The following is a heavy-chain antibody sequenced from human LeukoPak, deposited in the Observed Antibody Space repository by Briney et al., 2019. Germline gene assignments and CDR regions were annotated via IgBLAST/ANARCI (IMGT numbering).Heavy chain of an antibody. Sequence: KSGGSLRLSCAASGFTFSSYSMNWVRQAPGKGLEWVSSISSSSSYIYYADSVKGRFTISRDNSKNTLYLQMNSLRAEDTAVYYCAKDRDNYGSGRDGFDIWGQGTMVTVSS. D-gene: IGHD3-10*01. V-gene: IGHV3-21*01. CDR1: GFTFSSYS. CDR3: AKDRDNYGSGRDGFDI. J-gene: IGHJ3*02. CDR2: ISSSSSYI.